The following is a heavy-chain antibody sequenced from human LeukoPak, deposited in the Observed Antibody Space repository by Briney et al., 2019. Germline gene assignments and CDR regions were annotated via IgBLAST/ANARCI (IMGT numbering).Heavy chain of an antibody. J-gene: IGHJ4*02. Sequence: SETLSLTCAVYGGSFSGYYWSWIRQPPGKGLEWIGEINHSGSTNYNPSLKSRVTISVDTSKNQFSLKLSSVTAADTAVYYCARGPLDPFDYWGQGTLVTVSP. CDR1: GGSFSGYY. CDR3: ARGPLDPFDY. D-gene: IGHD1-1*01. CDR2: INHSGST. V-gene: IGHV4-34*01.